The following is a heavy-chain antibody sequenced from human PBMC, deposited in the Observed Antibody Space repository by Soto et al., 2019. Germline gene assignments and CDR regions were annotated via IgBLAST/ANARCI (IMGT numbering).Heavy chain of an antibody. Sequence: SLRVSCASSGFTFSSSALGWVRQGPGKGLEWVAVVRIGVITHYADSVRGRFTISRDNSKNTLSLQLNSLTAEDTAVYFCAKRRGVSGHFDXGGQGALVAAS. J-gene: IGHJ4*02. CDR3: AKRRGVSGHFDX. CDR2: VRIGVIT. CDR1: GFTFSSSA. V-gene: IGHV3-23*01. D-gene: IGHD2-8*02.